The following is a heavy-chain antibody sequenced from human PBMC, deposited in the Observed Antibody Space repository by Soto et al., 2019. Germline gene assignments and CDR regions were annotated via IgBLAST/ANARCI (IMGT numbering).Heavy chain of an antibody. Sequence: GGSLRLSCAASGSTCSDYYMSWSRQAPGKGLEWVSYISSSGSTIYYADSVKGRFTISRDNAKNSLYLQMNSLRAEDTAVYYCAIIPRPHAGDSSNYYYYGMDVWGQGTTVTVSS. J-gene: IGHJ6*02. D-gene: IGHD2-21*02. V-gene: IGHV3-11*01. CDR2: ISSSGSTI. CDR1: GSTCSDYY. CDR3: AIIPRPHAGDSSNYYYYGMDV.